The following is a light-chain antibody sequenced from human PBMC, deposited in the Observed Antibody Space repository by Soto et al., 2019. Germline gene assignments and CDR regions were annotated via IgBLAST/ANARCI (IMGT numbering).Light chain of an antibody. CDR3: QQRSNWPPWT. CDR2: DAS. CDR1: QSISSY. V-gene: IGKV3-11*01. Sequence: EIVLTQSPATLSLSPGERATLSCRASQSISSYLAWYQQKPGQAPRLLIYDASNRATGIPARFSGSGSGTDCTLTISSLEPEDFAVYYCQQRSNWPPWTFGQGTKVESK. J-gene: IGKJ1*01.